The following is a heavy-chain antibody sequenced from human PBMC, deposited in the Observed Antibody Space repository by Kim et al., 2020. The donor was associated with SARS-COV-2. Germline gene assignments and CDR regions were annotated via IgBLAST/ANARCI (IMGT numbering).Heavy chain of an antibody. CDR1: GYTFANYW. V-gene: IGHV5-51*01. CDR2: IYSADSRT. D-gene: IGHD1-1*01. CDR3: VRDKYWSSDY. Sequence: GESLKISCKGSGYTFANYWIAWVRLMPGKGLEWMGIIYSADSRTVYSPSFRGPVTISVDKSISTAYLQWSSLKASDTAMYYCVRDKYWSSDYWGQGTLVTVSS. J-gene: IGHJ4*02.